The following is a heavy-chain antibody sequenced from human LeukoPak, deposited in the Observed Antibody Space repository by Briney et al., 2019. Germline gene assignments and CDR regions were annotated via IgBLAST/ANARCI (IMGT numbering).Heavy chain of an antibody. V-gene: IGHV3-30*02. D-gene: IGHD6-6*01. J-gene: IGHJ4*02. Sequence: PGGSLRLSCAASGFTFSSYGMHWVRQAPGKGLEWVAFIRYDGSNKYYADSVKGRFTISRDNSKNTLYLQMNSLRAEDTAVYYCAKLYSRSSFDYWGQGTLVTVSS. CDR2: IRYDGSNK. CDR3: AKLYSRSSFDY. CDR1: GFTFSSYG.